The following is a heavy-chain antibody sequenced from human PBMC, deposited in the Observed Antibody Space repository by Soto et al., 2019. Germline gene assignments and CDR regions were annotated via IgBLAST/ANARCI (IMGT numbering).Heavy chain of an antibody. J-gene: IGHJ6*02. V-gene: IGHV4-34*01. D-gene: IGHD6-6*01. Sequence: PSETLSLTCAVYGGSFSGYYWSWIRQPPGKGLEWIGEINHSGSTNYNPSLKSRVTISVDTSKNQFSLKLSSVTAADTAVYYCARVGAEYSSSGDPNYGMDVWGQGTTVTVSS. CDR3: ARVGAEYSSSGDPNYGMDV. CDR2: INHSGST. CDR1: GGSFSGYY.